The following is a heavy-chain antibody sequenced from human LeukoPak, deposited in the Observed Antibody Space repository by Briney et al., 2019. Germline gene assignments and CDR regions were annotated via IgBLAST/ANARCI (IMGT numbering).Heavy chain of an antibody. CDR2: IYSGGST. D-gene: IGHD3-22*01. Sequence: GGSLRHSCAASGFTVSSNYMSWVRQAPGKGLEWVSVIYSGGSTYYADSVKGRFTISRDNSKNTLYLQMNSLRAEDTAVYYCARDRYYDSSDNWGQGTLVTVSS. CDR3: ARDRYYDSSDN. CDR1: GFTVSSNY. V-gene: IGHV3-66*01. J-gene: IGHJ4*02.